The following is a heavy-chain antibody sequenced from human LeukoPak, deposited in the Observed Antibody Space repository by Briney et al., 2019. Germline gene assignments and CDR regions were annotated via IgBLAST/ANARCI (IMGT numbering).Heavy chain of an antibody. V-gene: IGHV3-64*01. CDR2: IRSDGSST. Sequence: GGSLRLSCVASGFSFSAYTMHWVRQAPGKGLEYVSAIRSDGSSTFQPNSVKGRFTISRDNSKSTLYLQMGSLRAEDTAVYYCTRGSGGFDYWGQGTLVTVSS. CDR3: TRGSGGFDY. J-gene: IGHJ4*02. D-gene: IGHD3-10*01. CDR1: GFSFSAYT.